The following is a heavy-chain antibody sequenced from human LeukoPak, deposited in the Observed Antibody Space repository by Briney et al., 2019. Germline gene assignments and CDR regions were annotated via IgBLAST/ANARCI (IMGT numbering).Heavy chain of an antibody. CDR1: GGTFSSYA. V-gene: IGHV1-69*13. D-gene: IGHD3-3*01. J-gene: IGHJ6*02. CDR3: ARDQRDITIFGVVIPPLYGMDV. Sequence: GASVKVSCKASGGTFSSYAISWVRQAPGQGLEWMGGIIPIFGTANYAQKFQGRVTITADESTSTAYMELSSLRSEDTAMYYCARDQRDITIFGVVIPPLYGMDVWGQGTTVTVSS. CDR2: IIPIFGTA.